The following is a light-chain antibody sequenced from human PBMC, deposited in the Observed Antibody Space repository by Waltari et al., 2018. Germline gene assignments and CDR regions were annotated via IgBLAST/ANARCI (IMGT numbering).Light chain of an antibody. V-gene: IGKV1-13*02. Sequence: IQMSQSPSSLSVSVGDRVTITCRARQGISSYLNWYQQKPGKAPKLLIYNANSLASGVPSRFSGSGSGTEFTLTISSRQPEDFATYYCQQGNSNPYSFGQGTKVEIK. CDR3: QQGNSNPYS. J-gene: IGKJ2*03. CDR1: QGISSY. CDR2: NAN.